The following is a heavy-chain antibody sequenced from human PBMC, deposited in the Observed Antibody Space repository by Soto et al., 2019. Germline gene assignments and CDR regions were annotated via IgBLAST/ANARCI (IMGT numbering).Heavy chain of an antibody. Sequence: QVQLQQWGAGLLKPSETLSLTCAVHGGSFSGYYWTWIRQTPGKGLEGIGEISHSGSTNYNPSLKSRVTMSADPSKSQFSLNLTSVTAADSGVYYCARGECSSIYCFTRWALDIWGQGTVVTVSS. J-gene: IGHJ3*02. D-gene: IGHD2-2*01. CDR3: ARGECSSIYCFTRWALDI. CDR1: GGSFSGYY. V-gene: IGHV4-34*01. CDR2: ISHSGST.